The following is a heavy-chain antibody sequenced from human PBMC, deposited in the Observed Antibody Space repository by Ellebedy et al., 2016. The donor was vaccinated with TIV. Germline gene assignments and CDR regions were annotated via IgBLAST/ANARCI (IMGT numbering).Heavy chain of an antibody. CDR2: IIPILGTT. J-gene: IGHJ4*02. CDR1: ADTFNSYT. CDR3: ARGLSYYYDSSGYYYPFY. D-gene: IGHD3-22*01. Sequence: ASVKVSCKASADTFNSYTFTWVRQAPGQGLEWMGRIIPILGTTKYAQKFQDRVTFTADKSTGTVYMDLKSLRAEDTAVYYCARGLSYYYDSSGYYYPFYWGQGTLVTVSS. V-gene: IGHV1-69*08.